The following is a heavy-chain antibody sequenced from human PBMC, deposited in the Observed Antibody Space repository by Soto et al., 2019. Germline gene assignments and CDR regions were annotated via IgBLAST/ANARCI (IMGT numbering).Heavy chain of an antibody. V-gene: IGHV2-5*02. CDR1: GFSLSSYGMG. Sequence: QITLKESGPTLVIPAQTLTLTCGFSGFSLSSYGMGVAWIRQPPGKALEWLALIYWDDDTRYSPSLKDRLAISKDTSSNQVVLTITNMHSGAAATYCCAHAGDYALLAFDPWGKGTLVTVS. CDR2: IYWDDDT. D-gene: IGHD2-2*01. CDR3: AHAGDYALLAFDP. J-gene: IGHJ5*02.